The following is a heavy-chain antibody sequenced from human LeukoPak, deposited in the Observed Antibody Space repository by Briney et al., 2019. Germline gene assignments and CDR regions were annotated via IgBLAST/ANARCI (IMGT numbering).Heavy chain of an antibody. CDR3: ARGGGQPSPFDY. CDR2: IIRIFSTT. J-gene: IGHJ4*02. D-gene: IGHD1-14*01. V-gene: IGHV1-69*01. CDR1: GGTFSSYA. Sequence: ASVKVSCKASGGTFSSYAIHWVRQAPGQGLEWMGGIIRIFSTTNYAQKFQGRVTISADESTSTAYMELSSLRSEDTAVYYCARGGGQPSPFDYWGQGTLVTVSS.